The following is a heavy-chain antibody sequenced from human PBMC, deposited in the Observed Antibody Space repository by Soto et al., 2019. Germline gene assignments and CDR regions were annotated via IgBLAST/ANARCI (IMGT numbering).Heavy chain of an antibody. J-gene: IGHJ4*02. V-gene: IGHV3-33*01. CDR1: GFTFSSYG. Sequence: PGGSLRLSCAASGFTFSSYGMHWVRQAPGKGLEWVAVIWYDGSNKYYADSVKDRFTISRDNSKNTLYLQMNSLRAEDTAVYYCARDSPPYSSLEEPFEYWGQGTLVTVSS. CDR2: IWYDGSNK. D-gene: IGHD6-19*01. CDR3: ARDSPPYSSLEEPFEY.